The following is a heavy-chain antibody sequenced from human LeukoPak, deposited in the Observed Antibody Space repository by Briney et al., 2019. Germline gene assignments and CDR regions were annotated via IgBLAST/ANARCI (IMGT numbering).Heavy chain of an antibody. CDR2: IRSKADNYAT. Sequence: GGSLRLSCAASGFTFSDSAMHWVRQASGKGLEWVGRIRSKADNYATEYGASGKGRFTISRDDSKNTAYLQMNSLKTEDTAVYYCTGGTTVTTLDYWGQGTLVTVSS. CDR1: GFTFSDSA. D-gene: IGHD4-17*01. CDR3: TGGTTVTTLDY. V-gene: IGHV3-73*01. J-gene: IGHJ4*02.